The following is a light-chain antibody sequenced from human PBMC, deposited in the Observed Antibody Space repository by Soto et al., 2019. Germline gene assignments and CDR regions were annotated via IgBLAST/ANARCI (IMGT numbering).Light chain of an antibody. V-gene: IGKV4-1*01. CDR2: WAS. CDR1: QSVLYSSNNKNY. CDR3: QQYDSTPT. Sequence: DIVMTQSPDSLAVSLGERATINCKSSQSVLYSSNNKNYLAWYQQKPGQPPKLLIYWASTRESGVPDRFSGSGSGTDFTLTISSLQADDVAVYYCQQYDSTPTFGGGTKVEIK. J-gene: IGKJ4*01.